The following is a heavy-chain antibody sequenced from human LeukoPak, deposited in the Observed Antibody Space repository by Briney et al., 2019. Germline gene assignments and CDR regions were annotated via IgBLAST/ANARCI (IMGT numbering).Heavy chain of an antibody. V-gene: IGHV3-11*01. CDR1: GFDFSNSF. J-gene: IGHJ4*02. CDR3: GKGSLAVAATPLDF. D-gene: IGHD6-19*01. CDR2: ISSRSTTI. Sequence: GGSLRLSCTASGFDFSNSFMSWVRQAPGMGLEWISYISSRSTTIYYADSVKGRFTISRDNGKNTVYLQMNNLRVDDTAVFYCGKGSLAVAATPLDFWGQGTLVTVSS.